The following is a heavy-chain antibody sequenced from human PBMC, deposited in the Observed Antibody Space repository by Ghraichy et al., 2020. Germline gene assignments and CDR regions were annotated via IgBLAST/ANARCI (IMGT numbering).Heavy chain of an antibody. CDR2: INHSGST. CDR1: GGSFSGYY. Sequence: SETLSLTCAVYGGSFSGYYWSWIRQPPGKGLEWIGEINHSGSTNYNPSLKSRVTISVDTSKNQFSLKLSSVTAADTAVYYCASPGVAGTGSWGQGTMVTVSS. V-gene: IGHV4-34*01. D-gene: IGHD6-19*01. CDR3: ASPGVAGTGS. J-gene: IGHJ3*01.